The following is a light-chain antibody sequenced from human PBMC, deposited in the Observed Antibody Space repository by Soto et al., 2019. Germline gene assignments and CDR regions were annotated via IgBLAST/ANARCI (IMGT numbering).Light chain of an antibody. V-gene: IGLV1-44*01. J-gene: IGLJ1*01. Sequence: QSVLTQPPSAYGTPGQRVTISCSGSSSNIGSNIVNWYQQLPGTAPKLLIYSNNQRPSGVPDRFSGSRSGTSASLAISGLQSXDEADYYCAAWDDSLNGFYVFGTGTKV. CDR2: SNN. CDR3: AAWDDSLNGFYV. CDR1: SSNIGSNI.